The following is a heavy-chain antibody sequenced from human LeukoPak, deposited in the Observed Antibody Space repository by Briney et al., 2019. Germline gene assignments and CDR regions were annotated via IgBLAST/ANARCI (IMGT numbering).Heavy chain of an antibody. Sequence: ASAKVSCKDSGYTFTSYGISWGRDAPGQGLEWMGWICAYNGNTNYAQKLEGRVTMNTDTSTSTAYTELRSLRSDDTAVYYCARGEDHSGSVYWGEGTLVAVSS. D-gene: IGHD5-12*01. CDR1: GYTFTSYG. J-gene: IGHJ4*02. CDR3: ARGEDHSGSVY. CDR2: ICAYNGNT. V-gene: IGHV1-18*01.